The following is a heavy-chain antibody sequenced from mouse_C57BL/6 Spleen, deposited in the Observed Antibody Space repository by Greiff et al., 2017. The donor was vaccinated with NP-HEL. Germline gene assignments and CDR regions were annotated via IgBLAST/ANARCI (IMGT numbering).Heavy chain of an antibody. CDR1: GFSLTSYG. J-gene: IGHJ2*01. Sequence: VMLVESGPGLVQPSQSLSITCTVSGFSLTSYGVHWVRQSPGKGLEWLGVIWSGGSTDYNAAFISRLSISKDNSKSQVFFKMNSLQADDTAIYYCARKNWGLDYWGQGTTLTVSS. V-gene: IGHV2-2*01. D-gene: IGHD4-1*01. CDR2: IWSGGST. CDR3: ARKNWGLDY.